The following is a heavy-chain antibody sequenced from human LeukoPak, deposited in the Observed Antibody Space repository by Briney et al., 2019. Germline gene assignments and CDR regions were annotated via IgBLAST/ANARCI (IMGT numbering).Heavy chain of an antibody. CDR3: AKDRGGYSSETLYYFDY. Sequence: GGSLRLPCAASGFTFSSYAMSWVRQAPGKGLEWVSAISGSGGSTYYADSVKGRFTISRDNSKNTLYLQMNSLRAEDTAVYYCAKDRGGYSSETLYYFDYWGQGTLVTVSS. V-gene: IGHV3-23*01. CDR2: ISGSGGST. D-gene: IGHD6-19*01. CDR1: GFTFSSYA. J-gene: IGHJ4*02.